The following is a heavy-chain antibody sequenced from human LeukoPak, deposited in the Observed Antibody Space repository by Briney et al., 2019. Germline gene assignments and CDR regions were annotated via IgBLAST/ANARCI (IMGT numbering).Heavy chain of an antibody. CDR2: MNPNSGNT. D-gene: IGHD2-2*01. V-gene: IGHV1-8*03. CDR1: GYTFTSYY. J-gene: IGHJ5*02. Sequence: ASVKVSCKASGYTFTSYYMHWVRQATGQGLEWMGWMNPNSGNTGYAQKFQGRVTITRNTSISTAYMELSSLRSEDTAVYYCARTVTYCSSTSCAYNWFDPWGQGTLVTVSS. CDR3: ARTVTYCSSTSCAYNWFDP.